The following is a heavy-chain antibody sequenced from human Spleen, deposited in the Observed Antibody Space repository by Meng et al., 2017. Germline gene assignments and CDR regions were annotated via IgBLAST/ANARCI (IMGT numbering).Heavy chain of an antibody. CDR3: ARVILWFGDQRHDAFDI. CDR2: ISYDGSNK. V-gene: IGHV3-30*04. J-gene: IGHJ3*02. D-gene: IGHD3-10*01. Sequence: GESLKISCAASGFTFSSYAMHWVRQAPGKGLEWVAVISYDGSNKYYADSVKGRFTISRDNSKNTLYLQMNSLRAEDTAVYYCARVILWFGDQRHDAFDIWGQGTMVTVSS. CDR1: GFTFSSYA.